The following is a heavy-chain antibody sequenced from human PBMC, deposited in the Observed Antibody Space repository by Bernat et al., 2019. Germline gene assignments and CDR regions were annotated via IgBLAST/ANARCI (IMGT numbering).Heavy chain of an antibody. D-gene: IGHD3-10*01. Sequence: QVQLQESGPGLVKPSETLSLTCTVSGGSISSYYWSWIRQPPGKGLEWIGYIYYSGSTNYNPSLKSRVTISVDTSKNQFSLKLSSVTAADTAVYYCARTPITMVRGACYWYFDLWGRGTLVTVSS. V-gene: IGHV4-59*01. J-gene: IGHJ2*01. CDR3: ARTPITMVRGACYWYFDL. CDR2: IYYSGST. CDR1: GGSISSYY.